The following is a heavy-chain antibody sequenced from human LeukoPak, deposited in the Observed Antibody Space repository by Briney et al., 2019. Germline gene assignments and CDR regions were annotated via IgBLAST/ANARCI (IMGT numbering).Heavy chain of an antibody. CDR3: ARDHTGSGWYAGSN. Sequence: ASVKVSCKASGYTFTGYYMHWVRQAPGQGLEWMGWINPNSGGTNYAQKFQGRVTMSRDTSISTAYMELSRLRSDDTAVYYCARDHTGSGWYAGSNWGQGTLVTVSS. CDR2: INPNSGGT. J-gene: IGHJ4*02. V-gene: IGHV1-2*02. D-gene: IGHD6-19*01. CDR1: GYTFTGYY.